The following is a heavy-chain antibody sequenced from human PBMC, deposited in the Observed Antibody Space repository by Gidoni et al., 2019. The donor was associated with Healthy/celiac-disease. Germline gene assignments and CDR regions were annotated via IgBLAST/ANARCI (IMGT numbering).Heavy chain of an antibody. CDR1: GGSLSSGGYY. D-gene: IGHD5-18*01. J-gene: IGHJ4*02. Sequence: QVQLQESGPGLVKPSQTLSLTCTVSGGSLSSGGYYWSWIRQHPGKGLEWIGYIYYSWSTYYNPSLKSRVTISVDTSKNQFSLKLSSGTAADTAVYYCASARTELSFDGYSYGYYFDYWGQGTLVTVSS. V-gene: IGHV4-31*03. CDR3: ASARTELSFDGYSYGYYFDY. CDR2: IYYSWST.